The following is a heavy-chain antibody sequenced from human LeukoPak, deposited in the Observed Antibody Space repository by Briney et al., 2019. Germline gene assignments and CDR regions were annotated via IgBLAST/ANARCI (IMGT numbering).Heavy chain of an antibody. D-gene: IGHD6-19*01. CDR2: INPSVDST. J-gene: IGHJ4*02. CDR3: ARGTSGWYSVFDY. Sequence: ASVKVSCKASGYTFTSNHMHWVRQAPGQGLEWMGKINPSVDSTSYAQKLQGRVTMTRDTSTSTVYMDLSSLTSEDTAVYYCARGTSGWYSVFDYWGQGTLVTVSS. CDR1: GYTFTSNH. V-gene: IGHV1-46*01.